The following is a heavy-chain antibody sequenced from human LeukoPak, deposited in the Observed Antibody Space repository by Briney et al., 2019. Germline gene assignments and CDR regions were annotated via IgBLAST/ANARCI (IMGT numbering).Heavy chain of an antibody. D-gene: IGHD4-17*01. CDR3: ARDSGDYGDPLPDY. Sequence: GGSLRLSCAASGFTFSDYYMSWIRQAPGKGLEWVSYISPSSSYTDYADSVKGRFTISRDNAKNSLYLQMNSLRAEDTAVYYCARDSGDYGDPLPDYWGQGTLVTVSS. CDR1: GFTFSDYY. J-gene: IGHJ4*02. CDR2: ISPSSSYT. V-gene: IGHV3-11*05.